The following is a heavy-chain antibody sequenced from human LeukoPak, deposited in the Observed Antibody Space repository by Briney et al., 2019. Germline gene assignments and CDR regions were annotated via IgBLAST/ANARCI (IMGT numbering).Heavy chain of an antibody. CDR2: ISSSSSYI. CDR1: GFTFSSYS. D-gene: IGHD6-13*01. V-gene: IGHV3-21*01. Sequence: GGSLRLSCAASGFTFSSYSMNWVRQAPGKGLEWVSSISSSSSYIYYADSMKGRLTISRDNAKNSLYLQMNSLRAEDTAVYYCARDSKGGQGSSWYYFDYWGQGTLVTVSS. CDR3: ARDSKGGQGSSWYYFDY. J-gene: IGHJ4*02.